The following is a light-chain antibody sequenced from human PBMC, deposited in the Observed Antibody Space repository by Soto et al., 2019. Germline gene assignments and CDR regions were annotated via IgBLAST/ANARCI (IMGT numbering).Light chain of an antibody. Sequence: IVMTQSPATLSMPPGERATLSCRASQSLNRDLAWYQQKPGQSPRLLIFGASIRATGIPARFSGSGSGTEFTLTIGSLQSEDCALYYCQQYNNWPGTFGQGTKVEI. V-gene: IGKV3-15*01. CDR2: GAS. CDR3: QQYNNWPGT. CDR1: QSLNRD. J-gene: IGKJ1*01.